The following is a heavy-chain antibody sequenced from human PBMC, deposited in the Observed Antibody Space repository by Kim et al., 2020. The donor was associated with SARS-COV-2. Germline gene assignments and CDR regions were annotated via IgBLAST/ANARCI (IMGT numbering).Heavy chain of an antibody. CDR3: ARDQYYYDSSDNWFDS. V-gene: IGHV1-18*01. CDR2: ISAYNGNT. Sequence: ASVKVSCKASGYTFTSYGIIWVRQAPGQGLEWMGWISAYNGNTNYAQKLQGRVTMTTDTSTSTAYMELRSLRSDDTAVYYCARDQYYYDSSDNWFDSWGQGTLVTVSS. J-gene: IGHJ5*01. D-gene: IGHD3-22*01. CDR1: GYTFTSYG.